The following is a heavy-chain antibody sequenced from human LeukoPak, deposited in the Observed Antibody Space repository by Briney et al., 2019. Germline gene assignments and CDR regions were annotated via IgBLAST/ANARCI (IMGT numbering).Heavy chain of an antibody. CDR2: INHSGST. Sequence: SETLSLTCAVYGGSFSGYYWSWIRQPPGKGLEWIGEINHSGSTNYNPSLKSRVTISVDTSKNQFSLKLSSVTAADTAVYYCARLGFWSDYYSPFFDYWGQGTLVTVSS. D-gene: IGHD3-3*01. CDR3: ARLGFWSDYYSPFFDY. V-gene: IGHV4-34*01. CDR1: GGSFSGYY. J-gene: IGHJ4*02.